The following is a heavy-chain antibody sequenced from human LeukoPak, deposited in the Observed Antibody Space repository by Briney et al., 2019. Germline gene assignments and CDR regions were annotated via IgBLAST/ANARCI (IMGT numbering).Heavy chain of an antibody. CDR1: GGTFSSYA. J-gene: IGHJ4*02. V-gene: IGHV1-69*01. CDR3: ARDQEYSSSSGGRFDY. D-gene: IGHD6-6*01. Sequence: SVKVSCKASGGTFSSYAISWVRQAPGQGLEWMGGIIPIFGTANYAQKFQGRVTITADESTSTAYMELSSLRSEDTAVYYCARDQEYSSSSGGRFDYWGQGTLVTVSS. CDR2: IIPIFGTA.